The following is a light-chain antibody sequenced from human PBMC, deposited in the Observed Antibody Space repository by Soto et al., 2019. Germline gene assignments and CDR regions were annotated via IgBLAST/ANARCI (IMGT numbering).Light chain of an antibody. J-gene: IGKJ5*01. CDR3: QQYGSSPPIT. CDR2: GAS. CDR1: QSVSSSY. Sequence: EIVLTQSPGTLSLSPGERATLSCRASQSVSSSYLAWYQQKPGQAPRLLIYGASSRATGIPDRFSGSGSGTDFTLTISRLEPEDVVVYYCQQYGSSPPITFGQGTRLEIK. V-gene: IGKV3-20*01.